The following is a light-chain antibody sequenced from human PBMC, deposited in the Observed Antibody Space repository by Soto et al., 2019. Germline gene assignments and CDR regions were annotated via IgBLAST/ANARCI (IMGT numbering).Light chain of an antibody. Sequence: EIVLTQSPGTLSLSPGQRATLSCRASQSVVNNYLAWYQQKPGQAPRLLIYGGSSRATGIPDRFSGSGSGTDFTLAISRLEAEDFAVYYCQQYGSSPLTFGPGTTVEI. CDR2: GGS. CDR1: QSVVNNY. J-gene: IGKJ1*01. CDR3: QQYGSSPLT. V-gene: IGKV3-20*01.